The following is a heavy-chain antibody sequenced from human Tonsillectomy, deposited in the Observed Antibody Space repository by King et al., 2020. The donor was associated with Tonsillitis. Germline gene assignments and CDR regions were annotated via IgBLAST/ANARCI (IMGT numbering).Heavy chain of an antibody. Sequence: VQLVESGRNLMQRGGSLRLSCAASGFTFSSYAMSWVRQAPGKGLEWVSGISGSGGSAYYADSVKGRFTISRANSKNTLYLQMNSLRAEDTAVYYCAKEAVAPSYWYFDLWGRGTLVTVSS. CDR1: GFTFSSYA. CDR3: AKEAVAPSYWYFDL. V-gene: IGHV3-23*04. J-gene: IGHJ2*01. D-gene: IGHD6-19*01. CDR2: ISGSGGSA.